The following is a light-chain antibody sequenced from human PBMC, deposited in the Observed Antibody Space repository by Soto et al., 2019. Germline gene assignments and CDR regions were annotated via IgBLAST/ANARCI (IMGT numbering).Light chain of an antibody. CDR1: QSISSH. CDR2: DAS. V-gene: IGKV3-11*01. Sequence: EIVLTQSPATLSLSPGERATLSCRGSQSISSHLAWYQQKPGQAPRLLMYDASNRATGIPARFSGSGSGTDFTLTISSLEPEDFAVYYCQQRTTWPLTFGGGTMVEIK. J-gene: IGKJ4*01. CDR3: QQRTTWPLT.